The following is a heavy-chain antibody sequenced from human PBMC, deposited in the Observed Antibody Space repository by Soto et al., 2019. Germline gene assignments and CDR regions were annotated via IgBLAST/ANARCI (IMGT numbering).Heavy chain of an antibody. V-gene: IGHV3-7*01. J-gene: IGHJ2*01. CDR1: GITFSRCL. D-gene: IGHD4-17*01. CDR3: ARDPLSYGDYAQTYWYFDL. CDR2: ISQDGTDT. Sequence: LRLSCGASGITFSRCLMSWVRQAPGKGLEWVASISQDGTDTDYVDSVKGRFAISRDNPKNSLYLQMNCLRADDTAVYYCARDPLSYGDYAQTYWYFDLWGRGTRVTVYS.